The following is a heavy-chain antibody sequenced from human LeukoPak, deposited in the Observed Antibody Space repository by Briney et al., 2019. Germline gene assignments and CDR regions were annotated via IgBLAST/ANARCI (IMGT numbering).Heavy chain of an antibody. J-gene: IGHJ4*02. CDR2: ISWNSGSI. Sequence: PGGSLRLSCAASGFTFDDYAMHWVRQAPGKGLEWVSGISWNSGSIGYADSVKGRFTISRDNAKNSLYLQMNSLRAEDTALYYCAKDKGYGDLQRVGYFDYWGQGTLVTVSS. V-gene: IGHV3-9*01. D-gene: IGHD4-17*01. CDR3: AKDKGYGDLQRVGYFDY. CDR1: GFTFDDYA.